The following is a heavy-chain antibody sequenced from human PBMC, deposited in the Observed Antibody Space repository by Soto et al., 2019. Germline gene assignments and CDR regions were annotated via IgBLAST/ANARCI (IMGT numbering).Heavy chain of an antibody. CDR3: ARERDSSGYTRLDY. Sequence: QVQLVESGGGVVQPGRSLRLSCAASGFTCSSYGMHWVRQAPGKGLEWVAVIWYDGSNKYYADSVKGRFTISRDNSKNKLYLQMNSLRAEDTAVYYCARERDSSGYTRLDYWGQGTLVTVSS. CDR1: GFTCSSYG. V-gene: IGHV3-33*01. J-gene: IGHJ4*02. D-gene: IGHD3-22*01. CDR2: IWYDGSNK.